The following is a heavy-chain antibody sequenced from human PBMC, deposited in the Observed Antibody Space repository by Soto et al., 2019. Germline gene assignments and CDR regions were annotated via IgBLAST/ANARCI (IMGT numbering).Heavy chain of an antibody. D-gene: IGHD6-13*01. CDR1: GYTFTSYG. CDR2: ISAYNGNT. V-gene: IGHV1-18*04. CDR3: ARDGIEAAGTGGPYYYGMDV. J-gene: IGHJ6*02. Sequence: ASVKVSCKASGYTFTSYGISWVRQAPGQGLEWMGWISAYNGNTNYAQKLQGRVTMTTDTSTSTAYMELRSLRSDDTAVYYCARDGIEAAGTGGPYYYGMDVWGQGTTVTVYS.